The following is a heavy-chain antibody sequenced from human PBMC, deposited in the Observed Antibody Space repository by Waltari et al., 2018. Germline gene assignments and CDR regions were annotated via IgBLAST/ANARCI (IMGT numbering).Heavy chain of an antibody. Sequence: QLQLQESGPGLVKPSETLSLTCTVSGGSISSSSYYWGWIRQPPGKGLEWIGSIYYSGSTYYNPSLKSRVTISVDTSKNQFSLKLSSVTAADTAVYYCARLTPGGYSSGWYWFDPWGQGTLVTVSS. CDR1: GGSISSSSYY. CDR3: ARLTPGGYSSGWYWFDP. D-gene: IGHD6-19*01. J-gene: IGHJ5*02. V-gene: IGHV4-39*07. CDR2: IYYSGST.